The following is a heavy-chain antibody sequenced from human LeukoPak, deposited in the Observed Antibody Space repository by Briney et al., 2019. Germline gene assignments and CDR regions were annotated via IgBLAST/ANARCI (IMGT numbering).Heavy chain of an antibody. J-gene: IGHJ6*02. D-gene: IGHD2-2*01. CDR1: GFTFSNAW. CDR2: IKSKTDGGTT. Sequence: GGSLRLPCAASGFTFSNAWMNWVRQAPGKVLEWVGRIKSKTDGGTTDYAAPVKGRFTISRDDSKNTLYLQMNSLKTEDTAVYYCTTDPGCSSTSCYYYYGMDVWGQGTTVTVSS. CDR3: TTDPGCSSTSCYYYYGMDV. V-gene: IGHV3-15*07.